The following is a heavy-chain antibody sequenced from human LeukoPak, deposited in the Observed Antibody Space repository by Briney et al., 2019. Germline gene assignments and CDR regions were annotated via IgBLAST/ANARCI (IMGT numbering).Heavy chain of an antibody. CDR1: GFTFTIYA. CDR3: AKARVAQSYCSGGSCYLVHY. V-gene: IGHV3-23*01. D-gene: IGHD2-15*01. J-gene: IGHJ4*02. CDR2: ISASGGNT. Sequence: PGGSLRLSCAASGFTFTIYAMSWVRQAPGKGLEWVSAISASGGNTYYADSVKGRFTISRDNSKNTLYLQMSTLRAEDTAVYYCAKARVAQSYCSGGSCYLVHYWGQGTLVTVSS.